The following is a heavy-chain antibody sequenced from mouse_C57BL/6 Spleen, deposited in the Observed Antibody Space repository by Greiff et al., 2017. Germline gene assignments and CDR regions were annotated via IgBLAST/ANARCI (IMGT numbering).Heavy chain of an antibody. CDR2: IYYSGTI. CDR1: GISITTGNYR. D-gene: IGHD1-1*01. J-gene: IGHJ1*03. CDR3: ARGRDYYGSSWYFDV. V-gene: IGHV3-5*01. Sequence: VQLKESGPGLVKPSQTVFLTCTVTGISITTGNYRWSWIRQFPGNKLEWIGYIYYSGTITYNPSIKSRTTITRDTPKNQSFLEMNSLTAEDTATYYCARGRDYYGSSWYFDVWGTGTTVTVSS.